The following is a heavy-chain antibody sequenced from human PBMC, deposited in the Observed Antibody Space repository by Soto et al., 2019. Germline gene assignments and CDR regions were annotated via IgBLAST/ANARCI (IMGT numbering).Heavy chain of an antibody. CDR1: GFTFSSFW. D-gene: IGHD6-13*01. Sequence: DVQLVESGGGLVQPGGSLRLSCAASGFTFSSFWMHWVRHDPGKGLVWVSHINNDGSSTNYADSVKGRFTISRDNAKNTLYLQMNSLRAEDTAIYYCVRDNAATSDLFDRWGQGTLVTVSS. CDR2: INNDGSST. J-gene: IGHJ4*02. CDR3: VRDNAATSDLFDR. V-gene: IGHV3-74*01.